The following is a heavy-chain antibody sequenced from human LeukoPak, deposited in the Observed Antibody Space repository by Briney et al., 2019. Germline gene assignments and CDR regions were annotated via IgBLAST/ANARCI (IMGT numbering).Heavy chain of an antibody. J-gene: IGHJ4*02. CDR3: AGDSSGWYYFDY. D-gene: IGHD6-19*01. Sequence: SVIYSGGNTYYAHSVKRRFTISRDNSKNTLFLQMNSLRAEDTAVYYCAGDSSGWYYFDYWGQGTLVTVSS. CDR2: IYSGGNT. V-gene: IGHV3-66*01.